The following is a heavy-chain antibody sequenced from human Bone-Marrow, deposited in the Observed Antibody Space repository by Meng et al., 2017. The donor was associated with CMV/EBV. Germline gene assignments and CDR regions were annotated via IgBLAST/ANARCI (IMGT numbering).Heavy chain of an antibody. CDR1: GFTFSSYF. Sequence: GGSLRLSCAASGFTFSSYFMTWVRQAPGKGLEYVSFIRSDDSTNYAKTVQGRFTISRDNSKNTVFLLMNGLRAEDTALYYCARACRQVNNCYLDYWGQGTLVTVSS. CDR2: IRSDDST. J-gene: IGHJ4*02. CDR3: ARACRQVNNCYLDY. V-gene: IGHV3-53*01. D-gene: IGHD1-1*01.